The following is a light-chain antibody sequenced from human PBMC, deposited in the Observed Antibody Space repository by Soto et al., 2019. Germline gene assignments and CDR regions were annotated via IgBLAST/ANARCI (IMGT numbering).Light chain of an antibody. Sequence: SYELTQRPSVSVSPGQTASITCSGDKLGDKYSCWYQQKPGQSPVLVIYEDRKRPSGIPERFSGSKSGNTATLTISGTQAMDEADYYCQAWDSSTPVVFGGGTKLTVL. J-gene: IGLJ2*01. CDR1: KLGDKY. CDR3: QAWDSSTPVV. CDR2: EDR. V-gene: IGLV3-1*01.